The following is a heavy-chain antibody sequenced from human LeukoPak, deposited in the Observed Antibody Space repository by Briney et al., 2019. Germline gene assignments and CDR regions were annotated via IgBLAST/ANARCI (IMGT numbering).Heavy chain of an antibody. J-gene: IGHJ4*02. V-gene: IGHV4-39*02. CDR2: ISYSGTT. D-gene: IGHD6-13*01. CDR3: TRTRGQLAPFDF. CDR1: GDSISTSPYY. Sequence: SETLSLSCTVSGDSISTSPYYWDWIRQPPGKGLEWIGSISYSGTTYYNPSLRSRVTISVDPSKNHFSLRLTSVTAADTPVYYCTRTRGQLAPFDFWGQGTLVTVSS.